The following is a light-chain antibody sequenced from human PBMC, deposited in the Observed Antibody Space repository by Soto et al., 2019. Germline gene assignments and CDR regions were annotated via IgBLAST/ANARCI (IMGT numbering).Light chain of an antibody. CDR1: SSDVGGYNY. J-gene: IGLJ2*01. CDR3: SSYAGSNDYVL. V-gene: IGLV2-8*01. CDR2: EVS. Sequence: QSALTQPPSASGSPGQSVTISCTGTSSDVGGYNYVSWYQQHPGKAPKLMIYEVSKRPSGVPDRFSGSKSGNTASLTVSGLQAEDASDYYCSSYAGSNDYVLFGGGTKLTVL.